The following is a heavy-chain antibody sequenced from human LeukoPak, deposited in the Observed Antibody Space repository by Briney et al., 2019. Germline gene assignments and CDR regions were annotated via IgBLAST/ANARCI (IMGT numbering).Heavy chain of an antibody. V-gene: IGHV4-39*07. CDR2: IYYSGST. CDR3: ARGGGSGWYIDWFDP. J-gene: IGHJ5*02. Sequence: SETLSLTCTVSGGSISSSSYYWGWIRQPPGKGLEWIGSIYYSGSTYYNPSLKSRVTISVDTSKNQFSLKLSSVTAADSAVYYCARGGGSGWYIDWFDPWGQGTLVTVSS. CDR1: GGSISSSSYY. D-gene: IGHD6-19*01.